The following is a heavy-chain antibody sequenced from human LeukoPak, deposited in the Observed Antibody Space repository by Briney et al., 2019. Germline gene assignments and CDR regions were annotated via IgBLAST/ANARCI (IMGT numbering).Heavy chain of an antibody. D-gene: IGHD1-26*01. J-gene: IGHJ5*02. CDR3: VRGVGVSRFNYFDP. CDR2: IWYDASNK. CDR1: GFTFSSFG. Sequence: PGRSLTLSCAASGFTFSSFGMHWVRQAPGKGLEWVAVIWYDASNKYYADSVKGRFTISRDNSKNTLYLQMNSLRGDDTAVYYCVRGVGVSRFNYFDPWGQGTLVTVSS. V-gene: IGHV3-33*01.